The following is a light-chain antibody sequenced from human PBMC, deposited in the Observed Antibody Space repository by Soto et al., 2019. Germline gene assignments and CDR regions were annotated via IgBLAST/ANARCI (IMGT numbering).Light chain of an antibody. CDR1: QSVSSD. J-gene: IGKJ3*01. Sequence: EIVLTQSPATLSLSPGERATFSCRASQSVSSDLVWYQQKPGQAPRLLIYDASNRATGVPARFSGSGSGTDFTLTISSLEPEDFAVYYCQQYGSSQFTFGPGTKVDIK. CDR3: QQYGSSQFT. V-gene: IGKV3-11*01. CDR2: DAS.